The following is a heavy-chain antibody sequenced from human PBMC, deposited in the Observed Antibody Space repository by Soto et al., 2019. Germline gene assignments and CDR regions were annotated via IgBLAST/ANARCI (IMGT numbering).Heavy chain of an antibody. CDR1: GGSVSSVNYY. J-gene: IGHJ3*02. CDR2: IFYSGST. CDR3: ARYDSSDRKAYDI. Sequence: PQETLSLTCTVSGGSVSSVNYYWSWLRQPPGKGLKWIGYIFYSGSTNYNPSLKSRVTISVDTSKNQFSLKLSSVTAADTAVYYCARYDSSDRKAYDIWTQGTMVTVSS. V-gene: IGHV4-61*01. D-gene: IGHD3-22*01.